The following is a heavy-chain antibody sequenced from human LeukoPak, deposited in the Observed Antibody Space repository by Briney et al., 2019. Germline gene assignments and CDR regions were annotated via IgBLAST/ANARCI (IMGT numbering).Heavy chain of an antibody. CDR2: IYYSGSP. J-gene: IGHJ4*02. V-gene: IGHV4-59*01. D-gene: IGHD3-22*01. Sequence: SETLSLTCTVSGVSISSYYWSWIRQPPGKGLEWIGYIYYSGSPNYNPSLKSRVTISVDTSKNQFSLKLSSVTAADTAVYYCARAVSGYYSLFDYWGQGTLVTVSS. CDR1: GVSISSYY. CDR3: ARAVSGYYSLFDY.